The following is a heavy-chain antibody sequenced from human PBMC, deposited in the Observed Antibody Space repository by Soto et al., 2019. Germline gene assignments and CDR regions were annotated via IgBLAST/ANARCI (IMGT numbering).Heavy chain of an antibody. D-gene: IGHD6-19*01. J-gene: IGHJ4*02. CDR1: GFSLANYP. V-gene: IGHV3-48*01. CDR2: SSPSGDTI. CDR3: AKGPHANIGWPYYFES. Sequence: GGSLRLSCVASGFSLANYPMNWVRQTPGKGLEWISYSSPSGDTIYYADAVEGRFTISRDNARNSLSLHMSSLRGEDSALYYCAKGPHANIGWPYYFESWGQGVPVTVSS.